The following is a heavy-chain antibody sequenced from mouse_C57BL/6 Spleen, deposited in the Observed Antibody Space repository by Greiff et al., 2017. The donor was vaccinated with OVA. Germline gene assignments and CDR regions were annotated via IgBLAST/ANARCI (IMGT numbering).Heavy chain of an antibody. CDR2: IYPSDSET. V-gene: IGHV1-61*01. J-gene: IGHJ4*01. Sequence: QVQLKQPGAELVRPGSSVKLSCKASGYTFTSYWMDWVKQRPGQGLEWIGNIYPSDSETHYNQKFKDKATLTVDKSSSTAYMQLSSLISEDSAVYVCAREGYSDYAMGYWGQGTSVTAAS. CDR3: AREGYSDYAMGY. CDR1: GYTFTSYW. D-gene: IGHD2-3*01.